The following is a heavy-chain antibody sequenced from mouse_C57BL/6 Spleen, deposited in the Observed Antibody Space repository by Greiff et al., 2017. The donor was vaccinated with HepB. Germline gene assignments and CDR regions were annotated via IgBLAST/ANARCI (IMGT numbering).Heavy chain of an antibody. CDR3: ARGYTAQATYYAMDY. Sequence: QVQLQQSGAELARPGASVKLSCKASGYTFTSYGISWVKQRTGQGLEWIGEIYPRSGNTYYNEKFKGKATLTADKSSSTAYMELRSLTSEDSAVYFCARGYTAQATYYAMDYWGQGTSVTVSS. D-gene: IGHD3-2*02. CDR1: GYTFTSYG. J-gene: IGHJ4*01. V-gene: IGHV1-81*01. CDR2: IYPRSGNT.